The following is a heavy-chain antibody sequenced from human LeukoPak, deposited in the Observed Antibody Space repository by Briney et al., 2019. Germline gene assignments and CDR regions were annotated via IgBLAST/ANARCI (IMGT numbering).Heavy chain of an antibody. CDR3: ARYWPGGYCSSTSCYSAFDI. CDR2: ISSSSSYI. D-gene: IGHD2-2*01. Sequence: GGSLRLSCAASGFTFSSYSMNWVRQAPGKGLEWVSSISSSSSYIYYAGSVKGRFTISRDNAKNSLYLQMNSLRDEDTAVDYCARYWPGGYCSSTSCYSAFDIWGQVTMVTVSS. CDR1: GFTFSSYS. V-gene: IGHV3-21*01. J-gene: IGHJ3*02.